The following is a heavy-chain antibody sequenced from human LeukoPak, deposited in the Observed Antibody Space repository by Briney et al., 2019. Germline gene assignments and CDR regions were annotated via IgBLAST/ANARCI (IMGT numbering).Heavy chain of an antibody. CDR3: ARSYSSSSDFDF. J-gene: IGHJ4*02. V-gene: IGHV4-59*01. Sequence: SEALSLTCTVSGGSISSYYWSWIRQPPGKGLEWIGYIYYSGSTNYNPSLKSRVTISVDTSKNQFSLKLSSVTAADTAVYYCARSYSSSSDFDFWGQGTLVTVSS. CDR2: IYYSGST. CDR1: GGSISSYY. D-gene: IGHD6-6*01.